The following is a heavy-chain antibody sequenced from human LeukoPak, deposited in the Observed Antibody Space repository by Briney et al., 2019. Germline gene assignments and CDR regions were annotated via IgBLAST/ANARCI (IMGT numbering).Heavy chain of an antibody. V-gene: IGHV1-46*01. Sequence: ASVKVSCKASGYIFIDYYIHWLRQAPGHGLEWMGKIYPSGGRASSAQKFQGRVTMTSDTPASTVYMELNSLESEDRAVYFCARVKRSSNWDWYYVDHGGQGPLVTVSS. J-gene: IGHJ4*01. CDR3: ARVKRSSNWDWYYVDH. CDR2: IYPSGGRA. D-gene: IGHD1-7*01. CDR1: GYIFIDYY.